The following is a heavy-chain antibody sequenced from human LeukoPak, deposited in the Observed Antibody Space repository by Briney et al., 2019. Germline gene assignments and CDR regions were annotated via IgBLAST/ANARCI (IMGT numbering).Heavy chain of an antibody. CDR3: ARHSRNTFGVVVVPYYFDY. J-gene: IGHJ4*02. CDR2: IYYSGST. V-gene: IGHV4-39*01. D-gene: IGHD3-16*02. Sequence: SETLSPICTVSGGSISSTGYYWGWVRQPPGKGLEWIASIYYSGSTYYRPSLKSRVTISVETSKNHFSLRLSSVSAADTAVYYCARHSRNTFGVVVVPYYFDYWGQGTLVTVSS. CDR1: GGSISSTGYY.